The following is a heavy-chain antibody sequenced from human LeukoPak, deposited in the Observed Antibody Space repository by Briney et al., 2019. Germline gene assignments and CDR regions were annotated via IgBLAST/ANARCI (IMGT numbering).Heavy chain of an antibody. CDR2: ISGNGGRT. CDR3: AKVAEMDTILGKFDN. V-gene: IGHV3-23*01. J-gene: IGHJ5*02. D-gene: IGHD5-24*01. CDR1: GFTFSSYA. Sequence: GGSLRLSCAASGFTFSSYAMSWVRQARGKGLEWVSAISGNGGRTYYADSVKGRFTISRDNSKNTLYLQMNSLRAEDTAVYYCAKVAEMDTILGKFDNWGQGTLVTVSS.